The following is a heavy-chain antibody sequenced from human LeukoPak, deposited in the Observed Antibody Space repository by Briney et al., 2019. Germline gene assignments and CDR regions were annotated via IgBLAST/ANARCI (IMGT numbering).Heavy chain of an antibody. V-gene: IGHV7-4-1*02. J-gene: IGHJ2*01. D-gene: IGHD1-26*01. CDR2: INTNTGNP. CDR3: VRRSSGSYYYWYFDL. Sequence: ASVKASCKASGYTFTNYAMNWVRQAPGQGLEWMGWINTNTGNPTYAQGFTGRFVFSLDTSVSTAYLQISSLKAEDTAVYYCVRRSSGSYYYWYFDLWGRGTLVTVSS. CDR1: GYTFTNYA.